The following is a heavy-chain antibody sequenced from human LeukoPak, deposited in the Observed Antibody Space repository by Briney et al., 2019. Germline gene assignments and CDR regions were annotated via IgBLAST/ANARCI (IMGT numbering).Heavy chain of an antibody. Sequence: SETLSLTCAVSGGSISISSYYWSWIRQSPGKGLEWIGYVFYSGKTDYSPSLRSRVSMSVDTSKNQFSLKLSSVTAADTAVYYCARVRGVITLIDYWGQGTLVTVSS. CDR1: GGSISISSYY. CDR2: VFYSGKT. J-gene: IGHJ4*02. D-gene: IGHD3-10*01. CDR3: ARVRGVITLIDY. V-gene: IGHV4-61*05.